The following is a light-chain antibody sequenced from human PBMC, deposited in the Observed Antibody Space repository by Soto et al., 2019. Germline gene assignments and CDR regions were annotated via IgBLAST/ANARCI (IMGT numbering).Light chain of an antibody. CDR2: GAS. Sequence: EIVLTQTPGTLSLSPGERATLSCRASQSVSNNYLAWYQQKTGQSTSPLIYGASNRATGIPDRFSGSGSGTDFTLTISSLQPEDFATYYCQQSYSTPITFGQGTRLEI. CDR3: QQSYSTPIT. J-gene: IGKJ5*01. V-gene: IGKV3-20*01. CDR1: QSVSNNY.